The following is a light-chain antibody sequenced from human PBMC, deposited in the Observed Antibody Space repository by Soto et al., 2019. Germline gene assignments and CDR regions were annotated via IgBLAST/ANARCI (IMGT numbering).Light chain of an antibody. CDR3: QQYNDWPRA. CDR2: GAS. J-gene: IGKJ4*01. CDR1: QSVSSN. Sequence: EIVMTQSPTTLSVSPGERATLSCRANQSVSSNLAWYQQKPGQAPRLLIYGASTRATGIPARFSGSESGTEFTLTISSLQPEDFALYYCQQYNDWPRAFGGGTKVEIK. V-gene: IGKV3-15*01.